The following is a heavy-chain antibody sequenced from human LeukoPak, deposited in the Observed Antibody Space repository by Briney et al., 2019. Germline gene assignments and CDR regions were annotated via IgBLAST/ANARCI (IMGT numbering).Heavy chain of an antibody. J-gene: IGHJ6*02. CDR2: IKSKTDGGTT. Sequence: GGSLRLSCAASGFTFSNAWMNWVRQAPGKGLEWVGRIKSKTDGGTTDYAAPVKGRFTISRDDSKNTLYLQMNSLKTEDTAVYYCTTAADIVVVTILGMDVWGQGTTVTVSS. CDR3: TTAADIVVVTILGMDV. D-gene: IGHD2-2*01. V-gene: IGHV3-15*07. CDR1: GFTFSNAW.